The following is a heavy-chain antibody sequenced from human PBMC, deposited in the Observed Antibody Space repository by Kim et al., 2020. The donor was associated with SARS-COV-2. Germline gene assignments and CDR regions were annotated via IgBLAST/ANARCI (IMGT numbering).Heavy chain of an antibody. CDR3: VKAPGYCSSTSCYPLQH. J-gene: IGHJ1*01. V-gene: IGHV3-64D*06. D-gene: IGHD2-2*01. Sequence: YADSVKGRFTISRDNSKNTLYLQMSSLRAEDTAVYYCVKAPGYCSSTSCYPLQHWGQGTLVTVSS.